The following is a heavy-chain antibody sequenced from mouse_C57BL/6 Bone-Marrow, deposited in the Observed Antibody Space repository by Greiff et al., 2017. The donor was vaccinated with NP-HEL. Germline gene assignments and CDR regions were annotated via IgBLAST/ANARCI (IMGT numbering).Heavy chain of an antibody. J-gene: IGHJ3*01. CDR2: INPGSGGT. D-gene: IGHD1-1*01. V-gene: IGHV1-54*01. Sequence: VQLQQSGAELVRPGTSVKVSCKASGYAFTNYLIEWVKQRPGQGLEWIGVINPGSGGTNYNEKFKGKATLTADKSSSTAYMQLSSLTSEDSAVYFCARSGHYYGSSPALFAYWGQGTLVTVSA. CDR3: ARSGHYYGSSPALFAY. CDR1: GYAFTNYL.